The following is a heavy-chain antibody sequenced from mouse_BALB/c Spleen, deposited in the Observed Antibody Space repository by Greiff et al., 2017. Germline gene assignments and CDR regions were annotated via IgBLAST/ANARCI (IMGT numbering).Heavy chain of an antibody. J-gene: IGHJ1*01. D-gene: IGHD2-3*01. CDR2: ISYSGST. CDR3: ARFDGSDWYFDV. V-gene: IGHV3-2*02. CDR1: GYSITSDYA. Sequence: EVQLQQSGPGLVKPSQSLSLTCTVTGYSITSDYAWNWIRQFPGNKLEWMGYISYSGSTSYNPSLKSRISITRDTSKNQFFLQLNSVTTEDTATYYCARFDGSDWYFDVWGAGTTVTVSS.